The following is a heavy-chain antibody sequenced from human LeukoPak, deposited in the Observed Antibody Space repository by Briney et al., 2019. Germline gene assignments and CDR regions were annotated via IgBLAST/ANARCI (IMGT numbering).Heavy chain of an antibody. CDR3: AKAITMIVVVSAFDI. D-gene: IGHD3-22*01. J-gene: IGHJ3*02. V-gene: IGHV3-23*01. CDR2: ISGSGGST. CDR1: GFTFGDYA. Sequence: PGGSLRLSCTASGFTFGDYAMSWFRQAPGKGLEWVSAISGSGGSTYYADSVKGRFTISRDNSKNTLYLQMNSLRAEDTAVYYCAKAITMIVVVSAFDIWGQGTMVTVSS.